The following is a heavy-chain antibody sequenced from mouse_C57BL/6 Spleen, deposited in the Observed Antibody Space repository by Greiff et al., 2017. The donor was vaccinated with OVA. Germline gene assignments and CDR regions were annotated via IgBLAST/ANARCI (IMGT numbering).Heavy chain of an antibody. D-gene: IGHD1-1*01. CDR1: GYTFTSYW. CDR2: IDPSDSET. J-gene: IGHJ4*01. V-gene: IGHV1-52*01. CDR3: ARGGFDYYDDDYAMDY. Sequence: VQLQQPGAELVRPGSSVKLSCKASGYTFTSYWMHWVKQRPIQGLEWIGNIDPSDSETHYNQKFKDKATLTVDKSSSTAYMQISSLTSEDSAVYYCARGGFDYYDDDYAMDYWGQGTSVTVSS.